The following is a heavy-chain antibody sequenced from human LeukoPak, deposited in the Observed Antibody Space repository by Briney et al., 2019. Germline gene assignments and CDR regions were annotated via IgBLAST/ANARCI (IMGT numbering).Heavy chain of an antibody. CDR2: IGGSGVTK. Sequence: GGCLRLSCAASGFKFTNYAMHWVRQAPGKGLEWVSTIGGSGVTKFYADSVTGRFTISRDNSNNALFLQMNNLRAEDVAIYYCARGASSWEYTTFDVWGQGAIVTVSS. D-gene: IGHD6-13*01. V-gene: IGHV3-23*01. J-gene: IGHJ3*01. CDR3: ARGASSWEYTTFDV. CDR1: GFKFTNYA.